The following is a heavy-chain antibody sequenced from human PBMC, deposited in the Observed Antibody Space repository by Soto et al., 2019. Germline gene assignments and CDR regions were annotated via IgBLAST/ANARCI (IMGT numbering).Heavy chain of an antibody. CDR1: GGSFSGYY. CDR2: INHSGST. Sequence: SETLSLTCAVYGGSFSGYYWSWIRQPPGKGLEWIGEINHSGSTNYNPSIKSRVTISVDTSKNQFSLKLSSVTAADTAVYYFARGGKYSGYDKTTVSWFDPWGQGTLVTVSS. V-gene: IGHV4-34*01. CDR3: ARGGKYSGYDKTTVSWFDP. D-gene: IGHD5-12*01. J-gene: IGHJ5*02.